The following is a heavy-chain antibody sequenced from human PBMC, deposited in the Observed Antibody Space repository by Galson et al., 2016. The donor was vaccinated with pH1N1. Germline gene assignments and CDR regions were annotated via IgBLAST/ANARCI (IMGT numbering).Heavy chain of an antibody. CDR1: GFSLSTSGVG. D-gene: IGHD4-17*01. CDR3: AHLGYGDYVGYFDS. Sequence: PALVKPTQTLTLTCTFSGFSLSTSGVGVGWIRQPPGKALECLALIYWNDDQRYSPSLKSRLTITKDTSKNQVVLTMTNMDPVDTATYYFAHLGYGDYVGYFDSWGQGTRVTVSS. J-gene: IGHJ4*02. CDR2: IYWNDDQ. V-gene: IGHV2-5*01.